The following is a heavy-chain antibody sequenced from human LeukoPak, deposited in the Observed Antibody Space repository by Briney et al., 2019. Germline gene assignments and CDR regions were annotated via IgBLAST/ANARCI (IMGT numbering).Heavy chain of an antibody. D-gene: IGHD5-24*01. Sequence: PGGSLRLSCAASGLTFSSHWMHWVRQAPGKGLEWVSGIYNTADYTFYTDSVKGRFTISRDTFKSALYLEMNSLRAEDTAVYFCVKDRISRDGLWNFDYWGRGILVTVSS. CDR2: IYNTADYT. V-gene: IGHV3-23*01. CDR1: GLTFSSHW. CDR3: VKDRISRDGLWNFDY. J-gene: IGHJ4*02.